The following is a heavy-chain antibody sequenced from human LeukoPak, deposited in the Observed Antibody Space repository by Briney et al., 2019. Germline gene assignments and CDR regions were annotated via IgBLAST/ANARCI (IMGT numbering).Heavy chain of an antibody. CDR3: AKLSHLGWLPFDY. CDR2: ISYDGSNK. Sequence: PGGSLRLSCAASGFTFSSYGMHWVRQAPGKGLEWVAVISYDGSNKYYADSVKGRFTISRDNSKNTLYLQMNSLRAEDTAVYYCAKLSHLGWLPFDYWGQGTLVTVSS. D-gene: IGHD3-3*01. V-gene: IGHV3-30*18. J-gene: IGHJ4*02. CDR1: GFTFSSYG.